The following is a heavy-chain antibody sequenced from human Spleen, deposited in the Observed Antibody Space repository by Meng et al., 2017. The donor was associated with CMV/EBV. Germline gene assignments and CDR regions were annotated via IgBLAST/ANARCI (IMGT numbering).Heavy chain of an antibody. D-gene: IGHD4-17*01. CDR2: IIPILGIA. V-gene: IGHV1-69*02. CDR1: GGTFSSYT. J-gene: IGHJ4*02. CDR3: ATGPPYGDRRGLHY. Sequence: SVKVSCKASGGTFSSYTISWVRQAPGQGLEWMGRIIPILGIANYAQKFQGRVTITADKSTSTAYMELSSLRSEDTAVYYCATGPPYGDRRGLHYWGQGTLVTVSS.